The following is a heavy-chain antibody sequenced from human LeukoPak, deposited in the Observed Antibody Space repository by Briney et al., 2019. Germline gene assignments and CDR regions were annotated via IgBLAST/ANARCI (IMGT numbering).Heavy chain of an antibody. CDR3: AKERGAARPTHYFDY. V-gene: IGHV3-30*04. Sequence: PGGSLRLSCAASGFTFSSYAMHWVRQAPGKGLEWVAVISYDGSNKYYADSVKGRFTISRDNSKNTLYLQMNSLRAEDTAVYYCAKERGAARPTHYFDYWGQGTLVTVSS. CDR2: ISYDGSNK. D-gene: IGHD6-6*01. J-gene: IGHJ4*02. CDR1: GFTFSSYA.